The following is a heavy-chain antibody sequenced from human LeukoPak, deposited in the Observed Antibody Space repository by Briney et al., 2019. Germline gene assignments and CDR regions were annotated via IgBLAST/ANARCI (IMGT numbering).Heavy chain of an antibody. Sequence: SETLSLTCAVYGGSFSGFYWSWIRQPPGKGLEWIGEINHSGSTNYNPSLKSRVTISVDTSKNQFSLKLSSVTAADTAVYYCARGIAAAGITHWGQGTLVTVSS. CDR2: INHSGST. CDR1: GGSFSGFY. CDR3: ARGIAAAGITH. V-gene: IGHV4-34*01. D-gene: IGHD6-13*01. J-gene: IGHJ4*02.